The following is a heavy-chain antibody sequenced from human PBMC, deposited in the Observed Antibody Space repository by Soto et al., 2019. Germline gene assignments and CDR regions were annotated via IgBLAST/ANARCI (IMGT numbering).Heavy chain of an antibody. J-gene: IGHJ4*02. CDR3: ARGTTVETGHY. Sequence: QVQLVQSGAEVKKPGASVKVSCKASGYTFTSYGISWVRQAPGQGLEWMGWISAYNGNTNYAQKLQGRVTMTTDTSTSKADMELRRLRADDPAVYYCARGTTVETGHYWGQGTLVTVSS. V-gene: IGHV1-18*01. CDR2: ISAYNGNT. CDR1: GYTFTSYG. D-gene: IGHD4-17*01.